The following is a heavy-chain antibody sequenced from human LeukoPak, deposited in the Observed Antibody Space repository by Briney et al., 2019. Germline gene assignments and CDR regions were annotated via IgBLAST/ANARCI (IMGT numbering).Heavy chain of an antibody. Sequence: GGSLRLSCAASGFTFSSYAMSWVRQAPGKGLEWVSAISGSGGSTYYADSVKGRFTISRDNSKNTLYLQMNSLRAEDTAVYYCAKGGSYYDTKSLLDYWGQGTLVTVSS. V-gene: IGHV3-23*01. CDR2: ISGSGGST. D-gene: IGHD3-22*01. J-gene: IGHJ4*02. CDR1: GFTFSSYA. CDR3: AKGGSYYDTKSLLDY.